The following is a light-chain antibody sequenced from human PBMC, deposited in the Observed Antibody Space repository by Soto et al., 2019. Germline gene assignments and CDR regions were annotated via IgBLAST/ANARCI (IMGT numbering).Light chain of an antibody. J-gene: IGKJ1*01. CDR3: QQRSDWPPWT. V-gene: IGKV3-11*01. CDR1: QSVSKY. CDR2: DAS. Sequence: EIVLTQSPATLSLSPGERATLSCRASQSVSKYLAWYQQKPGQAPRLLIYDASNRATGIPARFSGSGSGTDFTLTISSLEPEDFAVYYCQQRSDWPPWTFGQGTEVEIK.